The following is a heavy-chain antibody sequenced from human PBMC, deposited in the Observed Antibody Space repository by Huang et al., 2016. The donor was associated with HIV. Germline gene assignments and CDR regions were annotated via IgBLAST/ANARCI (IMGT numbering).Heavy chain of an antibody. CDR2: IYYKGST. Sequence: QLLLQESGPGLVKPSEALALTCAVSGGSIRSSDYHWGWIRQPPGKGLEWIGSIYYKGSTHYRPSLKRRVTIAVDTSKNLCFLNLTSMTAADTAVYYCARHREGPVAYYSGWGSHLNYMDVWGRGRTVVVSS. D-gene: IGHD3-10*01. CDR1: GGSIRSSDYH. J-gene: IGHJ6*03. CDR3: ARHREGPVAYYSGWGSHLNYMDV. V-gene: IGHV4-39*01.